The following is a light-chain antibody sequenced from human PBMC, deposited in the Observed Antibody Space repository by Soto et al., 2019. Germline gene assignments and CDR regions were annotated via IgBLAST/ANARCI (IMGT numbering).Light chain of an antibody. Sequence: QSALTQPASVSGSPGQSFTISCTGTSSDVGGYIYVSWYQQHPGKAPKLMIYDVTSRPSGVSYRFSGSKSGNTASLTISGLQAEDEADYYCSSYTTSSSYVFGTGTKVTVL. J-gene: IGLJ1*01. CDR2: DVT. V-gene: IGLV2-14*01. CDR3: SSYTTSSSYV. CDR1: SSDVGGYIY.